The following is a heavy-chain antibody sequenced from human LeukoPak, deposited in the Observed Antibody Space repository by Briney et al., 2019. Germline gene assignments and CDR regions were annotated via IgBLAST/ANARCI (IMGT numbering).Heavy chain of an antibody. CDR2: IYYSGST. CDR3: ARRSDSGSDDGEDYFDY. V-gene: IGHV4-59*08. J-gene: IGHJ4*02. CDR1: GGSISSYY. Sequence: KPSETLSLTCTVSGGSISSYYWSWIRQPPGKGLEWIGYIYYSGSTNYNPSLKSRVTISVDTSKNQFSLKLTSVTAADTAVYFCARRSDSGSDDGEDYFDYWGQGTLVTVSS. D-gene: IGHD1-26*01.